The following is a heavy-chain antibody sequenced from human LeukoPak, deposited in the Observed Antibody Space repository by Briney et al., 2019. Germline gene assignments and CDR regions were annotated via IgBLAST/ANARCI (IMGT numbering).Heavy chain of an antibody. V-gene: IGHV4-4*07. CDR3: ARAPTGTGGWNWFDP. CDR1: GSSISSYY. D-gene: IGHD1-1*01. Sequence: SETLSLTCTVSGSSISSYYWSWIRQPAGKGLELIGCIYPSGSTNYNPSLKSRVTMSVDTSKNQFSLKLSSVTAADTAVYYCARAPTGTGGWNWFDPWGQGTLVTVSS. J-gene: IGHJ5*02. CDR2: IYPSGST.